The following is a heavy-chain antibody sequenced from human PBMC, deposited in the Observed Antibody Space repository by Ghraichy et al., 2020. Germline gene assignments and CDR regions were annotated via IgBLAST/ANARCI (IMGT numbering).Heavy chain of an antibody. CDR1: GGSISSYY. J-gene: IGHJ3*02. CDR3: ARIEAAAGTVRAFDI. V-gene: IGHV4-59*01. Sequence: SETLSLTCTVSGGSISSYYWSWIRQPPGKGLEWIGYIYYSGSTNYNPSLKSRVTISVDTSKNQFSLKLSSVTAADTAVYYCARIEAAAGTVRAFDIWGQGTMVTVSS. CDR2: IYYSGST. D-gene: IGHD6-13*01.